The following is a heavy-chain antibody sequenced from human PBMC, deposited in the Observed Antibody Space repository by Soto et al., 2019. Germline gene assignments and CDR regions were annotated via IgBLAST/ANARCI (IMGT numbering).Heavy chain of an antibody. Sequence: HLVQSGAEVKQPGASVKVSCKASGYTFKDYFLHWVRQAPGQGLEWMGWINPNNGGTDYAQKFQGRVTMTRDTSISTAYMEVSGLRSGDTAGYYCARDPSPDFWSGYYDYWGQGTLITVSS. V-gene: IGHV1-2*02. D-gene: IGHD3-3*01. CDR3: ARDPSPDFWSGYYDY. J-gene: IGHJ4*02. CDR1: GYTFKDYF. CDR2: INPNNGGT.